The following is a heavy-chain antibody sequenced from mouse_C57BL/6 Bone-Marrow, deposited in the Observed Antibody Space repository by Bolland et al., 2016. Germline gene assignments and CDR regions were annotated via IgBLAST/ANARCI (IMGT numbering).Heavy chain of an antibody. V-gene: IGHV1-26*01. CDR3: ARLDYDYDYAMDY. CDR2: PNNGGT. J-gene: IGHJ4*01. Sequence: PNNGGTSYNRKFKGKATLTVDKSSSTAYMELRSLTSEDSAVYYCARLDYDYDYAMDYWGQGTS. D-gene: IGHD2-4*01.